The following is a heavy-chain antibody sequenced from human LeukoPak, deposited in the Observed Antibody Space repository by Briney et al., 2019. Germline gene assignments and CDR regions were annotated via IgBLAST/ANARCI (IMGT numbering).Heavy chain of an antibody. J-gene: IGHJ6*02. CDR2: ISVSGGNT. CDR1: GFTFSTYA. V-gene: IGHV3-23*01. D-gene: IGHD1-1*01. CDR3: AKEDSRWSYGMDV. Sequence: GGSLRLSCAASGFTFSTYAMNWVRQAPGKGLEWVSKISVSGGNTYYADSVKGRFTISRDNSKNTLDLQMSSLRAEDTAVYYCAKEDSRWSYGMDVWGQGTTVTVSS.